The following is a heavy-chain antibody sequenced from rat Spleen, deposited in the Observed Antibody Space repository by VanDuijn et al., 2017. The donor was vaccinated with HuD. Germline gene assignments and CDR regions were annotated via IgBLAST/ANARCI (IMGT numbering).Heavy chain of an antibody. J-gene: IGHJ2*01. CDR2: MWNGGST. V-gene: IGHV2-45*01. CDR1: GFSLTTYN. D-gene: IGHD5-1*01. CDR3: ARDPKLGAPFDY. Sequence: QVQLKETGPDLVQLTQTLSITCTVSGFSLTTYNVHWVRQPPGKGLEWMGAMWNGGSTDYNSALKSRLSISRDTSKNQVFLKMNSLQSEDTATYYCARDPKLGAPFDYWGQGVMVTVSS.